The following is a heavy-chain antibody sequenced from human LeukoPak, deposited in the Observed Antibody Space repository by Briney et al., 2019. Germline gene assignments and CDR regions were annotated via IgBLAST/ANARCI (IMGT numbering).Heavy chain of an antibody. CDR2: IYHSGST. CDR1: GYSISSGYY. J-gene: IGHJ4*02. CDR3: ARVGEDLNYYDSSGYYLTY. Sequence: SETLSLTCTVSGYSISSGYYWGWIRQPPGKGLEWIGSIYHSGSTYYNPFLKSRVTISVDTSKNQFSLKLSSVTAADTAVYYCARVGEDLNYYDSSGYYLTYWGQGTLVTVSS. D-gene: IGHD3-22*01. V-gene: IGHV4-38-2*02.